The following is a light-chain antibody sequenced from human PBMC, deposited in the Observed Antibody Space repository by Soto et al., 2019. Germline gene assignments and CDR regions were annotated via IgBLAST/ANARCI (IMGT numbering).Light chain of an antibody. CDR2: DAS. Sequence: DIVLTQSPATLSLSPGERATLSCRASQSVSSYLAWYQQKPGQAPRLLIYDASNRATGIPARFSGSGSGTDFTLTISSLEPEDFAVYYCQRRSNWPYTFGQGTKLQIK. V-gene: IGKV3-11*01. J-gene: IGKJ2*01. CDR1: QSVSSY. CDR3: QRRSNWPYT.